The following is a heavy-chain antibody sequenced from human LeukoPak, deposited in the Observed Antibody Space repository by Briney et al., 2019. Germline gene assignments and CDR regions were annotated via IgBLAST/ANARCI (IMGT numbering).Heavy chain of an antibody. J-gene: IGHJ4*02. CDR3: ASRGAVADPDY. Sequence: ASVKVSCKASGGTFSSYAISWVRQAPGQGLEWMGGIIPIFGTANYAQKFQGRVTITADESTSTAYMELSSLRSEDTAVYYCASRGAVADPDYWGQGTLVTVSS. V-gene: IGHV1-69*13. CDR1: GGTFSSYA. D-gene: IGHD6-19*01. CDR2: IIPIFGTA.